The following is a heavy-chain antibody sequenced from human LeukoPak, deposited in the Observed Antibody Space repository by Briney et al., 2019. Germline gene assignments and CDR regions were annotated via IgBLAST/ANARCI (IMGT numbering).Heavy chain of an antibody. D-gene: IGHD3-3*01. CDR3: ARDSRRGLLYSYYYYYMDV. J-gene: IGHJ6*03. Sequence: ASVKVSCKASGYTFTSYGISWVRQAPGQGLEWMGWISAYNGNTNYAQKLQGRVTMTTDTSTSTAYMELRSLRSDDTAVYYCARDSRRGLLYSYYYYYMDVWGKGTTVTVSS. CDR1: GYTFTSYG. CDR2: ISAYNGNT. V-gene: IGHV1-18*01.